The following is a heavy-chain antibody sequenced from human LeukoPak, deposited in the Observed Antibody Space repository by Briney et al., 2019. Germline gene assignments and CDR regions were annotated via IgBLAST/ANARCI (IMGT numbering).Heavy chain of an antibody. CDR3: ARAGTRGDF. CDR1: GFTFASDW. Sequence: GGSLRLSCAASGFTFASDWMSWVRQAPGKGLEWVANINQDGSEKYYVDSVKGRFTISRDNAKNSLYLQMNSLRVEDTAVYFCARAGTRGDFWGQGTLVTVSS. V-gene: IGHV3-7*01. D-gene: IGHD1/OR15-1a*01. CDR2: INQDGSEK. J-gene: IGHJ4*02.